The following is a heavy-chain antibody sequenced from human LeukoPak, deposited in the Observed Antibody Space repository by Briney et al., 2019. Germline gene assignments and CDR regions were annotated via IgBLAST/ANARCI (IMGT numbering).Heavy chain of an antibody. V-gene: IGHV4-59*11. J-gene: IGHJ3*02. CDR2: ISYIGST. CDR1: GGSISSRY. Sequence: SETLSLTCTVSGGSISSRYWSWIRQPPGKGLEWIGYISYIGSTNYSPSLRSRVTISVDTSKNQFSLRLSSVTAADTAIYYCAGDHLALNALDIWGQGTMVTVSS. CDR3: AGDHLALNALDI.